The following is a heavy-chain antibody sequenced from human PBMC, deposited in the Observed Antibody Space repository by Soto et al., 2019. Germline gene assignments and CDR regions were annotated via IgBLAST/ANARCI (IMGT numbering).Heavy chain of an antibody. D-gene: IGHD2-2*01. V-gene: IGHV4-31*03. CDR1: GGSISSGGYY. Sequence: QVQLQESGPGLVKPSQTLSLTCTVSGGSISSGGYYWSWIRQHPGKGLEWIGYIYYSGSTYYNPSLKSRVTISVDTSKYQFSLKLSSVTAADTAMYYCAVSRDGYSMDVWGQGTTVTVSS. CDR3: AVSRDGYSMDV. CDR2: IYYSGST. J-gene: IGHJ6*02.